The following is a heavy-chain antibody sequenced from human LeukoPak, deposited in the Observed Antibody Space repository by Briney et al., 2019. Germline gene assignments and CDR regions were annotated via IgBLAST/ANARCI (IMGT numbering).Heavy chain of an antibody. D-gene: IGHD3-16*01. J-gene: IGHJ4*02. V-gene: IGHV1-69*04. CDR3: ARSALMITLGGARYFDY. Sequence: GASVKLSRKASGGTFSSYAISWVRQAPGQGLEWMGRIIPILGIANYAQKFKGRVTITADNSTSTAYMELSSLRSEDTAVYYCARSALMITLGGARYFDYWGQGALVTLSS. CDR1: GGTFSSYA. CDR2: IIPILGIA.